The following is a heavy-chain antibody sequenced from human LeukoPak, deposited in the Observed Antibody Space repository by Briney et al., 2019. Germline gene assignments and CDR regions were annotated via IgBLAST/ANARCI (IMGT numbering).Heavy chain of an antibody. Sequence: SETLSLTCTVSGGSISSYYWSWIRQPPGRGLEWIGYIYYSGSTNYNPSLKSRVTISVDTSKNQFSLKLSSVTAADTAVYYCARERGAAAGSFDYWGQGTLVTVSS. CDR1: GGSISSYY. CDR3: ARERGAAAGSFDY. CDR2: IYYSGST. V-gene: IGHV4-59*01. J-gene: IGHJ4*02. D-gene: IGHD6-13*01.